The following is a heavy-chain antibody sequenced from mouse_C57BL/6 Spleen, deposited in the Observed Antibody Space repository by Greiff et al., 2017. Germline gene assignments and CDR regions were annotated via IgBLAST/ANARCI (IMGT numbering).Heavy chain of an antibody. Sequence: QVQLQQPGPGLVQPSQSLSITCTVSGFSLTSYGVHWVRQSPGKGLEWLGVIWRGGSTDYNAAFMSRLSITKDNSKSQVFFKMNSLQADDTAIYYCAKNEDYGSSYGILDYWGQGTSVTVSS. D-gene: IGHD1-1*01. CDR3: AKNEDYGSSYGILDY. CDR2: IWRGGST. V-gene: IGHV2-5*01. CDR1: GFSLTSYG. J-gene: IGHJ4*01.